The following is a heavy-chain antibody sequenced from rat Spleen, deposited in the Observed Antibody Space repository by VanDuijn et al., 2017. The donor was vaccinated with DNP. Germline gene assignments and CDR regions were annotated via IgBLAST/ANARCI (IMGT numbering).Heavy chain of an antibody. CDR3: ATGATEGFPY. V-gene: IGHV5-19*01. CDR2: ITNTGGST. CDR1: GFTLSNYG. J-gene: IGHJ3*01. Sequence: EVQLVESDGGLVQPGRSLKLSCAASGFTLSNYGIHWIRQAPTKGLEWVASITNTGGSTYYPDSVKGRFTISRDNAKSTLYLQIDSLRSEDTATYYCATGATEGFPYWGQGTLVSVSS. D-gene: IGHD1-11*01.